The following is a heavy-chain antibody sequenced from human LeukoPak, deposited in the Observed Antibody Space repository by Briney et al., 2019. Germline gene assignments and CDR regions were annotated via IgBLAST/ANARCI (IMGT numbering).Heavy chain of an antibody. D-gene: IGHD3-10*01. CDR3: AREPATLVRGVLLGRFDP. J-gene: IGHJ5*02. Sequence: ASVKVSCKASGYTFTGYYMHWVRQAPGQGLEWMGRINPDSGGTNYAQKFQGRVTMARDTSISTAYMDLSRLRSDDTAVYYCAREPATLVRGVLLGRFDPWGQGTLVTVSS. V-gene: IGHV1-2*06. CDR2: INPDSGGT. CDR1: GYTFTGYY.